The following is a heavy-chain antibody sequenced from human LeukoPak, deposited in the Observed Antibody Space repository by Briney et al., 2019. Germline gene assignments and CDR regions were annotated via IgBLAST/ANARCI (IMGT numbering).Heavy chain of an antibody. D-gene: IGHD1-26*01. CDR1: GGSFSSYA. V-gene: IGHV1-69*13. CDR2: IIPIFGTA. Sequence: SVKVSCKASGGSFSSYAISWARQAPGQGLEWMGGIIPIFGTANYAQKFQGRVTITADESTSTAYMELSSLRSEDTAVYYCASWDSGSPSIDLDYWGQGTLVTVSS. CDR3: ASWDSGSPSIDLDY. J-gene: IGHJ4*02.